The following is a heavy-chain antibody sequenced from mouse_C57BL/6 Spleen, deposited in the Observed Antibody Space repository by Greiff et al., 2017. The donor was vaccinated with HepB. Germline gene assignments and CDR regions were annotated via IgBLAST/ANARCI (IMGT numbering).Heavy chain of an antibody. V-gene: IGHV1-15*01. Sequence: QVQLQQSGAELVRPGASVTLSCKASGYTFTDYEMHWVKQTPGHGLEWIGAIDPETGGTAYNQKFKGKAILTADKSSSTAYMELRSLTSEDSAVYSCTSPQAFYYYSSSYAMDYRGQGTSVTVSS. CDR3: TSPQAFYYYSSSYAMDY. D-gene: IGHD1-1*01. CDR2: IDPETGGT. CDR1: GYTFTDYE. J-gene: IGHJ4*01.